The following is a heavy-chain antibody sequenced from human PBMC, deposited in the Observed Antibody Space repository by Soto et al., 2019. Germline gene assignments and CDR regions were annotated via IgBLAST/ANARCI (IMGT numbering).Heavy chain of an antibody. CDR1: GGSISARSSY. D-gene: IGHD3-3*01. Sequence: PTETLSLTCTVSGGSISARSSYWGWIRQPPGKGLEWIGSIYYSGSTYYNPSLKSRVTISVDTSKNQFSLKLSSVTAADTAVYYCARRGDCDLWRGYYGRYYYYYYYMDVWGKGTTVTVSS. CDR3: ARRGDCDLWRGYYGRYYYYYYYMDV. J-gene: IGHJ6*03. CDR2: IYYSGST. V-gene: IGHV4-39*01.